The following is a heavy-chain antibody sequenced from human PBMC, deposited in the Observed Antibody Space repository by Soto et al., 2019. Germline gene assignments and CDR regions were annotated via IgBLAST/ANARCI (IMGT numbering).Heavy chain of an antibody. CDR3: ARGGSESSAYFPWFDP. CDR2: ISSSGNTI. Sequence: QVQLVESGGALVKPGGSLRLSCGASGFSFSDYYMSWIRQAPGKGLEWISYISSSGNTIYYAASVKGRFTISRDNANNSLYIQMNSLTDDEKAVYYCARGGSESSAYFPWFDPWGQGTLVTVSS. V-gene: IGHV3-11*01. J-gene: IGHJ5*02. D-gene: IGHD3-22*01. CDR1: GFSFSDYY.